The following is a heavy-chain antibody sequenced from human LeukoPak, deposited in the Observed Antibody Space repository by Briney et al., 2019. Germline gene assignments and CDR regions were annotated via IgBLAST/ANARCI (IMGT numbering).Heavy chain of an antibody. D-gene: IGHD4-17*01. J-gene: IGHJ6*02. CDR3: ARGYGDYYYYYGMDV. CDR2: IYYSGST. V-gene: IGHV4-30-4*01. CDR1: GGSISSGDYY. Sequence: SETLSLTCTVSGGSISSGDYYWSWIRQPPGKGLEWIGYIYYSGSTYYNPSLKSRVTISVDTSKNQFSLKLSSVTAADTAVYYCARGYGDYYYYYGMDVWGQGTTVTVSS.